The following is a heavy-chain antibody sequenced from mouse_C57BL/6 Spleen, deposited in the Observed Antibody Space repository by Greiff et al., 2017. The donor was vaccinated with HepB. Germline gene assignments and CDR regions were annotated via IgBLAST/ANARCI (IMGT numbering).Heavy chain of an antibody. Sequence: VQLQQSGAELVRPGASVKLSCKASGYTFTDYYINWVKQRPGQGLEWIARIYPGSGNTYYNEKFKGKATLTAEKSSSTAYMQLSSLTSEDSAVYFCARSYYYGSSLFAYWGQGTLVTVSA. D-gene: IGHD1-1*01. CDR2: IYPGSGNT. CDR1: GYTFTDYY. CDR3: ARSYYYGSSLFAY. V-gene: IGHV1-76*01. J-gene: IGHJ3*01.